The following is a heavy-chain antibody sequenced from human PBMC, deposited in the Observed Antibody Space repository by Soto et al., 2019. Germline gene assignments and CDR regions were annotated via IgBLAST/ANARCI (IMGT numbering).Heavy chain of an antibody. CDR1: GGSFSGYY. Sequence: SETLSLTCAVYGGSFSGYYWSWLRQPPGKGPEWIGEINHSGSTKYNPSLESRVTISVDTSKNQFSLKLNSVSAADTAVYYCARDPDTAMVSRGSNYWGQGTLVTVSS. V-gene: IGHV4-34*01. CDR2: INHSGST. CDR3: ARDPDTAMVSRGSNY. J-gene: IGHJ4*02. D-gene: IGHD5-18*01.